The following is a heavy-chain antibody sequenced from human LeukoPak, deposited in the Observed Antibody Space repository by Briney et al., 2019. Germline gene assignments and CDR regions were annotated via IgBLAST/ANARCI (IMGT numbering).Heavy chain of an antibody. CDR1: GFTFSSYA. V-gene: IGHV3-23*01. Sequence: GGSLRLSCAASGFTFSSYAMSWVRQAPGKGLEWVSAISGSGGSTYYADSVKGRFTISRDNSRNTLYLQMNSLRAEDTAVYYCAKEVSGEQTKDYFDYWGQGTLVTVSS. CDR3: AKEVSGEQTKDYFDY. J-gene: IGHJ4*02. CDR2: ISGSGGST. D-gene: IGHD1-26*01.